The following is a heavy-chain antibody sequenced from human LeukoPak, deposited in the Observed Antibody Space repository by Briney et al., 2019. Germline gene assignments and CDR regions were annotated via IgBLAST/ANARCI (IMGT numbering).Heavy chain of an antibody. V-gene: IGHV1-46*01. CDR1: GYTFTSYY. Sequence: GASVKVSCKASGYTFTSYYMHWVRQAPGQGLEWMGIINPSGGSTSYAQKFQGRVTMTRDMSTSTVYMELSSLRSEDTAVYYCAKDTGRWLQKGAYYFDYWGQGTLVTVSS. J-gene: IGHJ4*02. CDR2: INPSGGST. CDR3: AKDTGRWLQKGAYYFDY. D-gene: IGHD5-24*01.